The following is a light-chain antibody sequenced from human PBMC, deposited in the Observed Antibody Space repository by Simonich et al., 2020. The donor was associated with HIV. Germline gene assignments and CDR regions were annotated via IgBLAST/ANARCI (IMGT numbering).Light chain of an antibody. J-gene: IGLJ2*01. V-gene: IGLV2-14*02. CDR1: SSDVGSYNL. Sequence: QSALTQPASVSGSPGQSITISCTGTSSDVGSYNLVSWYQQHPGKAPKLMFYDVSNRPSGVSNLFSASKSGNTASLTISGLQAEDEADYYCSSYTSSSVVFGGGTKLTVL. CDR3: SSYTSSSVV. CDR2: DVS.